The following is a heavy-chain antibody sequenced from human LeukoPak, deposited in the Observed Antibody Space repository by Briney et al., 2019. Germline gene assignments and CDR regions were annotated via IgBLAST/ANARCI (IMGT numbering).Heavy chain of an antibody. V-gene: IGHV4-34*01. CDR2: VNHSGSA. CDR1: GGSFSGYQ. D-gene: IGHD3-16*01. J-gene: IGHJ4*02. CDR3: ARHFSGVWGTFWHYYVDY. Sequence: PSETLSLTCAVYGGSFSGYQWIWIRQSPGKGLEWSGEVNHSGSANYNPSLKSRVTISVDTSKNQFSLKLNSVTDADTAVYYCARHFSGVWGTFWHYYVDYWAQGTLVTVSS.